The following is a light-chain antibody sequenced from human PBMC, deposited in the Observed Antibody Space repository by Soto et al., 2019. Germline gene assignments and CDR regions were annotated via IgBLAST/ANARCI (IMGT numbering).Light chain of an antibody. J-gene: IGKJ4*01. V-gene: IGKV1-17*01. CDR3: LQHNSSPLT. CDR1: QGIRND. Sequence: DIQVTQSPSSLSASVGDRVTITCRASQGIRNDLAWYQQKPGKAPKRLIFAASTLETGVPSRFSGSGSGTEFTLTISSLQPEDFATYFCLQHNSSPLTFGGGTKVEVK. CDR2: AAS.